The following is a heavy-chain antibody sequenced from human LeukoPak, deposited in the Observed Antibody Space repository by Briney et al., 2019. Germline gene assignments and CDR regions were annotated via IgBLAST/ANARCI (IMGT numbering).Heavy chain of an antibody. D-gene: IGHD2-2*02. J-gene: IGHJ4*02. CDR3: ARGPCSSTSCYNFDY. CDR1: GFTFSDYY. CDR2: ISSSGSTI. V-gene: IGHV3-11*01. Sequence: GGSLRLSCAASGFTFSDYYMSWIRRAPGKGLEWVSYISSSGSTIYYADSVKGRFTISRDNAKNSLYLQMNSLGAEDTAVYYCARGPCSSTSCYNFDYWGQGTLVTVSS.